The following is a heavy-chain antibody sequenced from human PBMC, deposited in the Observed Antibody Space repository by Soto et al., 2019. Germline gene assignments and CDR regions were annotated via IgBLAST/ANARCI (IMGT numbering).Heavy chain of an antibody. J-gene: IGHJ4*01. CDR1: GCTFSSYG. Sequence: XGTLILACAACGCTFSSYGMHWVRQAPGRGLEWVAVIWYDGSNKYYADSVKGRFTISRDNSKNPLYLKMNSLSAEDTAVYYCARERLPGYSRGCYDCWGHGPLVTVSS. CDR2: IWYDGSNK. D-gene: IGHD6-19*01. V-gene: IGHV3-33*01. CDR3: ARERLPGYSRGCYDC.